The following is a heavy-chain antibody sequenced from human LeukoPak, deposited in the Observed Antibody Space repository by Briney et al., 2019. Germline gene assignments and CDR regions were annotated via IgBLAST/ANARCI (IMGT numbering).Heavy chain of an antibody. J-gene: IGHJ4*02. CDR1: GYTFTSYG. D-gene: IGHD4-17*01. CDR3: ARDRATTVTTWAEIDY. V-gene: IGHV1-18*01. CDR2: ISAYNGNT. Sequence: GASVKVSCKASGYTFTSYGISWVRQAPGQGLESMGWISAYNGNTNYAQKLQGRVTMTTDTSTSTAYMELRSLRSDDTAVYYCARDRATTVTTWAEIDYWGQGTLVTVSS.